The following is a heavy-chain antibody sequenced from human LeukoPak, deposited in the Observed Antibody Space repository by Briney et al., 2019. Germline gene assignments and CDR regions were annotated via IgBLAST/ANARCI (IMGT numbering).Heavy chain of an antibody. CDR2: IIPIFGTA. CDR1: GGTFSSYA. Sequence: GASVKVSCKASGGTFSSYAISWVRQAPGQGLEWMGGIIPIFGTANYAQKFQGRVTITADESTSTAHMELCSLRSEDTAVYYCASTVYGDYVSWFDPWGQGTLVTVSS. D-gene: IGHD4-17*01. J-gene: IGHJ5*02. V-gene: IGHV1-69*13. CDR3: ASTVYGDYVSWFDP.